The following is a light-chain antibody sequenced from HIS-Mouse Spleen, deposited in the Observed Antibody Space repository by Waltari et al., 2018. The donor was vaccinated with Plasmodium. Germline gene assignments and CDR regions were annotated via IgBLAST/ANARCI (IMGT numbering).Light chain of an antibody. CDR3: QAWDSSTDYV. CDR2: QDS. V-gene: IGLV3-1*01. J-gene: IGLJ1*01. Sequence: SYELPQPPSVSVSPGQTASITCSGDKLGDKYACWYQQIPGQSPVLVIYQDSKRPSGIPERFSGSNSGNTATLTISRTQAMDEADYYCQAWDSSTDYVFGTGTKVTVL. CDR1: KLGDKY.